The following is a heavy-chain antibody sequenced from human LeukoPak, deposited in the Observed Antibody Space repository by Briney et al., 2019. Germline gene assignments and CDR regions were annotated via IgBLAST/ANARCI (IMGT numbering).Heavy chain of an antibody. V-gene: IGHV4-34*01. CDR3: ARRKYCSSTSCPLSYCMDV. D-gene: IGHD2-2*01. J-gene: IGHJ6*03. CDR1: GGSFSGYY. Sequence: SETLPLTCAVYGGSFSGYYWSWIRQPPGKGLEWIGEINHSGSTNYNPSLKSRVTISVDTSKNQFSLKLSSVSAADTAVYYCARRKYCSSTSCPLSYCMDVWGKGTTVTVSS. CDR2: INHSGST.